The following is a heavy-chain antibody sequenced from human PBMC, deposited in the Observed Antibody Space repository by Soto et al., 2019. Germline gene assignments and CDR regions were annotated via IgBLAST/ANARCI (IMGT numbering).Heavy chain of an antibody. Sequence: GGSLRLSCAASGFTVSSYAMNWVRQAPGKGLEWVSVISGSGGNTYYADSVKGRFTISRDNSKNTLYLQMNSLRAEDTAVYYCASRSSGWYFDYWGQGTLVTVSS. CDR2: ISGSGGNT. J-gene: IGHJ4*02. CDR3: ASRSSGWYFDY. CDR1: GFTVSSYA. D-gene: IGHD6-19*01. V-gene: IGHV3-23*01.